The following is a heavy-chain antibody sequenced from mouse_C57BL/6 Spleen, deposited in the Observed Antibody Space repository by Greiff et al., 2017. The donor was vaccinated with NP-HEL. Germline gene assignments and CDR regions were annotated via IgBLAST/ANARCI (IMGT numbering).Heavy chain of an antibody. Sequence: EVKLVESGGGLVKPGGSLKLSCAASGFTFSSYAMSWVRQTPEKRLEWVATISDGGSYTYYPDNVKGRFTISRDNAKNNLYLQMSHLKSEDTAMYYGARDRDYDGYYGGMDYWGQGTSVTVSS. J-gene: IGHJ4*01. V-gene: IGHV5-4*01. CDR2: ISDGGSYT. D-gene: IGHD2-3*01. CDR1: GFTFSSYA. CDR3: ARDRDYDGYYGGMDY.